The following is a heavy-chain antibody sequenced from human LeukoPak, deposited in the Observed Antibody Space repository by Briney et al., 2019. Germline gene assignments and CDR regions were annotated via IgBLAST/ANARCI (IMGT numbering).Heavy chain of an antibody. J-gene: IGHJ4*02. CDR2: ITRENWI. CDR1: GFSVSEYY. V-gene: IGHV3-11*01. D-gene: IGHD3-22*01. CDR3: ARGLHLDSSGSLYY. Sequence: GGSLRLSCAASGFSVSEYYVTWVRQAPGKGLEWISYITRENWIYYSDSVKGRFTISRDHAKNSVYLEMDSLRADDTAVYYCARGLHLDSSGSLYYWGQGTLVTVSS.